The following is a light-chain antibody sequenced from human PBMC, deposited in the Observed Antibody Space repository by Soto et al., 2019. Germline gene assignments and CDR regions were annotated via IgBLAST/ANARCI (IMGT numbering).Light chain of an antibody. V-gene: IGKV3-15*01. CDR3: QQYDTWPS. J-gene: IGKJ2*01. Sequence: EIVMTQSPATLSVSPGERATLSCRASQSVSSDLAWYQQKPGQAPRFLISGASTRATGIPARFSGSGSGTEFTLTISSLQSEDFAVYFCQQYDTWPSFGQGTKLQIK. CDR1: QSVSSD. CDR2: GAS.